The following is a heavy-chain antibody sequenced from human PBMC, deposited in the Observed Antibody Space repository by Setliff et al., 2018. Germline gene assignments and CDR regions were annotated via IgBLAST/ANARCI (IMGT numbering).Heavy chain of an antibody. CDR2: INSDGTST. V-gene: IGHV3-74*01. Sequence: GSLRLSCAASGFTVSAFWMQWVRQAPGKGLVWVSRINSDGTSTSYADSVKGRFTISRDNAKNPLYLQMNSLRAEDTAVYYCARDISYHSSGGPGYYYMDVWGTGTTVTVSS. CDR3: ARDISYHSSGGPGYYYMDV. D-gene: IGHD3-22*01. CDR1: GFTVSAFW. J-gene: IGHJ6*03.